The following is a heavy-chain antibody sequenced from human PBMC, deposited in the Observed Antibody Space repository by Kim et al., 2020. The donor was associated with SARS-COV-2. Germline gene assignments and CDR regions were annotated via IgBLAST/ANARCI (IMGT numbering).Heavy chain of an antibody. D-gene: IGHD3-9*01. CDR1: GGSISSYY. J-gene: IGHJ5*01. CDR2: IYYSGST. CDR3: ARGYDNYDILTGYYPNWFDS. V-gene: IGHV4-59*01. Sequence: SETLSLTCTVSGGSISSYYWSWIRQPPGKGLECIAYIYYSGSTNYNLSLKSRVTISVDTYKNQSSLKLSSVTAADTAVYYCARGYDNYDILTGYYPNWFDSGVQRNLVTVSS.